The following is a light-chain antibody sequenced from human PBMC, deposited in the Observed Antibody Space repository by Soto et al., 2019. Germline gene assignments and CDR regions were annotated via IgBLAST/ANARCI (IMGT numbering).Light chain of an antibody. Sequence: EIVLTQSPVTLSLSPGAGAPLSCRASQSVTNFLAWYPQQPGQAATLLIYGAFNRPTGIPARFSGSGSGTDFFPPISSLVHEDSATYYCRQRNIRPPVTFGQGTQVDIK. CDR1: QSVTNF. CDR2: GAF. CDR3: RQRNIRPPVT. V-gene: IGKV3-11*01. J-gene: IGKJ5*01.